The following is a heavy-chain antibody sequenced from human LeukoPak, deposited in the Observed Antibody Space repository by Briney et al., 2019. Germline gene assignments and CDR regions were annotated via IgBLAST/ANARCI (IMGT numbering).Heavy chain of an antibody. J-gene: IGHJ4*02. D-gene: IGHD2/OR15-2a*01. V-gene: IGHV3-23*01. Sequence: GGSLRLSCAASVFTFSSYAMGWVRQAPGKGLEWVSGISGSGATPYYADSVRGRFTISRDNSNNTLYLQMNSLRAEDTAVYYCAKVTAPRLSYFDYWGQGTLVTVSS. CDR1: VFTFSSYA. CDR2: ISGSGATP. CDR3: AKVTAPRLSYFDY.